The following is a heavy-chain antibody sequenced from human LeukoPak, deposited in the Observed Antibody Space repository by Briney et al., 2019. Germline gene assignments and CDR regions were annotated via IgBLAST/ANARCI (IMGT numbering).Heavy chain of an antibody. CDR1: GFTFSSYG. D-gene: IGHD1-14*01. V-gene: IGHV3-30*03. CDR2: ISYDGSNK. CDR3: ARDTLSYGKSDY. Sequence: GGSLRLSCAASGFTFSSYGMHWVRQAPGKGLEWVAVISYDGSNKYYADSVKGRFTISRDNSKNTLYLQMNSLRAEDTAVYYCARDTLSYGKSDYWGQGTLVTVSS. J-gene: IGHJ4*02.